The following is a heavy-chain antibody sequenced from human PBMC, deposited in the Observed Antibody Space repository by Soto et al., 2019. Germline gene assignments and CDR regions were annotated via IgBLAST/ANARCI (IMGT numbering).Heavy chain of an antibody. CDR2: SYYSGST. CDR3: ASVSLECSGGSCPYNWFAP. J-gene: IGHJ5*02. CDR1: GGSISSSSYY. D-gene: IGHD2-15*01. Sequence: SETLSLTGTVSGGSISSSSYYSGWIRQPPGKGLARIGSSYYSGSTYYNPSLKSRVTISVDTSKNQFSLKLSSVTAADTAVYYCASVSLECSGGSCPYNWFAPWGKGTLVAVSS. V-gene: IGHV4-39*01.